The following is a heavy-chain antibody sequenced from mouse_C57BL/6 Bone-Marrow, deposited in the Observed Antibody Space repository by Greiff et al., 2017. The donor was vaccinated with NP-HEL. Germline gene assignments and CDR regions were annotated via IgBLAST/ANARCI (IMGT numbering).Heavy chain of an antibody. CDR2: INPSNGGT. CDR1: GYTFTSYW. CDR3: ARTPHYDGYYSGVFAY. D-gene: IGHD2-3*01. V-gene: IGHV1-53*01. J-gene: IGHJ3*01. Sequence: VQLQQPGTELVKPGASVKLSCKASGYTFTSYWMHWVKQRPGQGLEWIGNINPSNGGTNYNEKFKSKATLTVDKSSSTAYMQLSSLTSEDSAVYYCARTPHYDGYYSGVFAYWGQGTLVTVSA.